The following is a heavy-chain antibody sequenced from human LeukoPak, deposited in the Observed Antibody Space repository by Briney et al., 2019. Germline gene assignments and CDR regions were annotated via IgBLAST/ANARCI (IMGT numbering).Heavy chain of an antibody. CDR3: AKGGIAAPIWS. J-gene: IGHJ5*02. CDR1: GFTFSSYA. Sequence: GGSLRLSCAASGFTFSSYAMSWVRQAPGKGLEWVSAINGGGGSTYYADSVKGRFTVSRDNSKNTLNLQMNSLRAEDTAVYYCAKGGIAAPIWSWGQGTLVTVSS. D-gene: IGHD6-13*01. V-gene: IGHV3-23*01. CDR2: INGGGGST.